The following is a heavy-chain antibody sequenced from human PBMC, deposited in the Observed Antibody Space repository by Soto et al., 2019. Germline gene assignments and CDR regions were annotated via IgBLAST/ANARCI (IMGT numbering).Heavy chain of an antibody. CDR1: GFSLTNSGVG. D-gene: IGHD3-10*01. V-gene: IGHV2-5*02. Sequence: QITLKESGPTLVKPTQTLTLTCSFSGFSLTNSGVGVGWIRQPPGKALEWLAFIYWDDEKHYRPSLQSRLTVTKDTAKDQVVLTITNMDPVDTATYYCAHTRSITYYGGGGDFDYWGQGTLVIVSS. J-gene: IGHJ4*02. CDR3: AHTRSITYYGGGGDFDY. CDR2: IYWDDEK.